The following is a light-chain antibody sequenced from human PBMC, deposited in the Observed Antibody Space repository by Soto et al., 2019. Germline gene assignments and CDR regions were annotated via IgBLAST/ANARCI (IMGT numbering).Light chain of an antibody. V-gene: IGLV2-11*01. CDR2: DVS. CDR1: SSDVGGYNY. CDR3: CSYAGSYPYV. J-gene: IGLJ1*01. Sequence: QSALTQPRSVSGSPGQSVTISCTGTSSDVGGYNYVSWYQQHPGIAPKLMIYDVSKRPSGFPDRFSGSKSGNTASLTISGLQAEDEADYYCCSYAGSYPYVFGTGTKVTVL.